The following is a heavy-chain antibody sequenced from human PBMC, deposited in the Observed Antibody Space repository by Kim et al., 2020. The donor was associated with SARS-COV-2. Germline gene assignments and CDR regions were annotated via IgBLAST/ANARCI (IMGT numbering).Heavy chain of an antibody. CDR3: AKPVTTVVTAFDS. CDR1: GFAFATYG. V-gene: IGHV3-30*18. J-gene: IGHJ4*02. Sequence: GGSLRLSCAPSGFAFATYGMHWLRQAPGKGLEWVATISFDAKKKFYAKSVKGRFTISRDNSRHTLSLEMNSLTADDTAVYYCAKPVTTVVTAFDSWGQGTLVTVSS. CDR2: ISFDAKKK. D-gene: IGHD4-17*01.